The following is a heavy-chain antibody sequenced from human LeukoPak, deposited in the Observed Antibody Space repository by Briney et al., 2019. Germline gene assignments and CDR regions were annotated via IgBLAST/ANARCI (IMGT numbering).Heavy chain of an antibody. D-gene: IGHD1-26*01. CDR1: GYTFTGDY. V-gene: IGHV1-2*06. Sequence: ASVKVSCKASGYTFTGDYMHWVRQAPGQGLEWLGRINPNSGGTSYAQKFLGRVTMTRDTSISTAYMELTRLTSDDTAMYYCARSTVVGATIGDHWGQGTLVTASS. J-gene: IGHJ4*02. CDR3: ARSTVVGATIGDH. CDR2: INPNSGGT.